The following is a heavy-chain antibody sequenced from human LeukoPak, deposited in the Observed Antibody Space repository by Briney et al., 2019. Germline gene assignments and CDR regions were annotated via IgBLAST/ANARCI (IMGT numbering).Heavy chain of an antibody. CDR2: IYPGDSDT. J-gene: IGHJ3*01. V-gene: IGHV5-51*01. Sequence: GESLKISCKGSGYSFSTYWIGWVRQMPGQGLEWMGIIYPGDSDTTYSPSFQGQVTISVDKSISTAYLQWSSLKASDTAMYYCARDSPYSSGWRDAFDVWGQGTMVTVSS. CDR3: ARDSPYSSGWRDAFDV. CDR1: GYSFSTYW. D-gene: IGHD6-19*01.